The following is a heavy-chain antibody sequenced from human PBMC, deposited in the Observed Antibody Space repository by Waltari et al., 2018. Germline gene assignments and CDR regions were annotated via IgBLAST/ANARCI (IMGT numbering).Heavy chain of an antibody. CDR1: GGSISRGGYY. J-gene: IGHJ4*02. Sequence: QVQLQESGPGLVKPSQTLSLTCTVSGGSISRGGYYWSWIRQHPGKGLEWIGYIYYSGSTYYNPSLKSRVTMSVDTSKNQFSLKLSSVTAADTAVYYCARDRLGELGSDYWGQGTLVTVSS. CDR2: IYYSGST. V-gene: IGHV4-31*03. CDR3: ARDRLGELGSDY. D-gene: IGHD3-10*01.